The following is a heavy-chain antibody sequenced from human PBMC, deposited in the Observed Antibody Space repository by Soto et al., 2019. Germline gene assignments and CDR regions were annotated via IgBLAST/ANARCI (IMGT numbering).Heavy chain of an antibody. CDR1: GFTFSDYY. V-gene: IGHV3-11*01. Sequence: QVQLVESGGALVKPGGSLRLSCAASGFTFSDYYMSWIRQAPGKGLEWVSDIAHSGSTKYYADSVMGRFTISRDNAKNSLYLQMNSLRVEDTAVYYCSRDGGEQGAAPGDFEYWGQGILVTVCS. J-gene: IGHJ4*02. CDR2: IAHSGSTK. CDR3: SRDGGEQGAAPGDFEY. D-gene: IGHD6-6*01.